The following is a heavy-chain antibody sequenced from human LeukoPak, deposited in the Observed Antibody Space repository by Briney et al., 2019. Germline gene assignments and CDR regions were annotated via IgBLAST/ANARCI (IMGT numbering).Heavy chain of an antibody. V-gene: IGHV1-3*01. CDR3: ARDEQYQLMILDF. J-gene: IGHJ4*02. D-gene: IGHD3-16*01. CDR2: ISALNGNA. CDR1: GYTFTSYA. Sequence: GASVKVSCKASGYTFTSYAMHWVRQAPGQRLEWMGWISALNGNANYAHKFRGRVTLTRDTSTGTAYMELRSLKSDDTAVYYCARDEQYQLMILDFWGQGTLITVSS.